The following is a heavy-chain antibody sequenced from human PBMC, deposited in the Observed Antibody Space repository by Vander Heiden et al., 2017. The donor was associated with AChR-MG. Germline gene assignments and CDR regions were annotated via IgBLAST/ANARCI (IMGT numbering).Heavy chain of an antibody. CDR3: AKGSSWELDY. V-gene: IGHV3-43*01. D-gene: IGHD6-13*01. J-gene: IGHJ4*02. Sequence: EVQLVESGGVVVQPGGSLRLSCAASGFTFDDYTMHWVRQAPGKGLEWVSLISWDGGSTYYADSVKGRFTISRDNSKNSLYLQMNSLRTEDTALYYCAKGSSWELDYWGQGTLVTVSS. CDR2: ISWDGGST. CDR1: GFTFDDYT.